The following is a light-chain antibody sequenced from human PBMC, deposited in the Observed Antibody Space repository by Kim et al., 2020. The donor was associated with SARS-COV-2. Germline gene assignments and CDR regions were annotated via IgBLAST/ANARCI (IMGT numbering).Light chain of an antibody. CDR3: QQYHSYSYT. CDR2: DAS. CDR1: QSINSW. V-gene: IGKV1-5*01. J-gene: IGKJ2*01. Sequence: DIQMTQSPSTLSTSVGDRVTITCRASQSINSWLAWYQQKPGKAPKLLIYDASSLESGVPSRFSGSGSGTEFTLTISSLQPDDFATYYCQQYHSYSYTLGQGTKLEI.